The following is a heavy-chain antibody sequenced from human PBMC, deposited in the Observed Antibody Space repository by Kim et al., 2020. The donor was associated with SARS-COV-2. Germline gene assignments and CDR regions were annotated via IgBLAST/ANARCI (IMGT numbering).Heavy chain of an antibody. CDR3: ARDEGYYDSSGYYYGSNY. V-gene: IGHV3-11*06. J-gene: IGHJ4*02. D-gene: IGHD3-22*01. Sequence: KGRFTISRDNAKNSLYLQMNSLRAEDTAVDYCARDEGYYDSSGYYYGSNYWGQGTLVTVSS.